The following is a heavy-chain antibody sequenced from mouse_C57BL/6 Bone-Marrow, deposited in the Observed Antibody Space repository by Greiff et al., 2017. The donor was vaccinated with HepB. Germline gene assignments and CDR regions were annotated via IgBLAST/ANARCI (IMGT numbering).Heavy chain of an antibody. CDR2: IYPGSGNT. Sequence: QVHVKQSGAELVRPGASVKLSCKASGYTFTDYYINWVKQRPGQGLEWIARIYPGSGNTYYNEKFKGKATLTAEKSSSTAYMQLSSLTSEDSAVYFCARSRGDPAWFAYWGQGTLVTVSA. CDR1: GYTFTDYY. J-gene: IGHJ3*01. V-gene: IGHV1-76*01. D-gene: IGHD3-3*01. CDR3: ARSRGDPAWFAY.